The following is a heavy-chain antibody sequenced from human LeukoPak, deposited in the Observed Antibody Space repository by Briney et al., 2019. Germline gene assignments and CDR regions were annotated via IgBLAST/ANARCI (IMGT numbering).Heavy chain of an antibody. V-gene: IGHV6-1*01. D-gene: IGHD1-14*01. CDR3: AREVGRTGNGAFDV. CDR1: GDSVSNNSAA. CDR2: TYYRSKWFN. Sequence: SQTLSLTCAISGDSVSNNSAAWNWIRQSPSRDLEWLGRTYYRSKWFNDYAVFVKSRIIISPDTSKNQVSLQLNSVTPEDTAVYYCAREVGRTGNGAFDVWGQGTMVTVSS. J-gene: IGHJ3*01.